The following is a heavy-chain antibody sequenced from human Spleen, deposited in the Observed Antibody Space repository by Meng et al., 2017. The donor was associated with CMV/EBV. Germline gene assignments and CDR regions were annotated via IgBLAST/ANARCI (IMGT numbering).Heavy chain of an antibody. CDR3: ARDDLRTGEKTFDI. D-gene: IGHD7-27*01. V-gene: IGHV1-2*02. CDR1: RYTFTGYY. Sequence: ASVKVSCKASRYTFTGYYSHWVRQAPGQGLEWMGWINPNSGGTNYAQRFQGRVTMTRATSISTAYMELSRLQSDDTAVYYCARDDLRTGEKTFDIWGQGTLVTVSS. CDR2: INPNSGGT. J-gene: IGHJ3*02.